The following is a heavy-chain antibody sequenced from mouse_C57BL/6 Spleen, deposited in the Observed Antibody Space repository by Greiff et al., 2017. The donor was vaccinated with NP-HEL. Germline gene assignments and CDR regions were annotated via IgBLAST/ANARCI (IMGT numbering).Heavy chain of an antibody. V-gene: IGHV1-26*01. CDR1: GYTFTDYY. Sequence: EVQLQQSGPELVKPGASVKISCKASGYTFTDYYMNWVKQSHGKSLEWIGDINPNNGGTSYNQKFKGKATLTVDKSSSTAYMELRSLTSEDSAVYYCARDIVTTYYFDYWGQGTTLTVSS. CDR2: INPNNGGT. J-gene: IGHJ2*01. CDR3: ARDIVTTYYFDY. D-gene: IGHD2-5*01.